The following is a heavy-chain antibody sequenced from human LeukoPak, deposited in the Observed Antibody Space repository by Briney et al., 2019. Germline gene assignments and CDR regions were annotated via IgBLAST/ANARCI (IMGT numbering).Heavy chain of an antibody. D-gene: IGHD3-10*01. V-gene: IGHV1-2*02. CDR2: INPNSGDT. Sequence: ASVKVSCKASGYTFTGYYIHWVRQAPGQGPEWMGWINPNSGDTNYAQKFQGEVTMTRDTSISTAYMELSRLRSDDTAVYYCARGVTGIYYYYYMDVWGKGTTVTVPS. CDR1: GYTFTGYY. J-gene: IGHJ6*03. CDR3: ARGVTGIYYYYYMDV.